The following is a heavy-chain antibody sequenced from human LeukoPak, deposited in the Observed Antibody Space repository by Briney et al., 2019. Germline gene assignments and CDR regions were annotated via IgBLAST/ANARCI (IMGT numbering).Heavy chain of an antibody. CDR3: ARGDYYYYYYYMDV. CDR2: MNPNSGNT. V-gene: IGHV1-8*01. J-gene: IGHJ6*03. Sequence: VASVKVSCKASGYTFTSYDINWVRQATGQGLEWMGWMNPNSGNTGYAQKFQGRVTMTRNTSISTAYMELSSLRSEDTAVYYCARGDYYYYYYYMDVWGKGTTVTISS. CDR1: GYTFTSYD.